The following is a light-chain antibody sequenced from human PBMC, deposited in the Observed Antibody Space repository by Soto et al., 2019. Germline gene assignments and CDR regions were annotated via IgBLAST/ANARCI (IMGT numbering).Light chain of an antibody. CDR3: HQFCRLLGIT. J-gene: IGKJ4*01. V-gene: IGKV3-20*01. CDR1: QSVSSDY. CDR2: GES. Sequence: GLTPSLFTLSLTPGERAALSCMASQSVSSDYVVWYQQQHGQAPTLLIYGESTSATGITHRFSGSGSGAAFTPTISSLEPADFAVRYCHQFCRLLGITFCGGGKV.